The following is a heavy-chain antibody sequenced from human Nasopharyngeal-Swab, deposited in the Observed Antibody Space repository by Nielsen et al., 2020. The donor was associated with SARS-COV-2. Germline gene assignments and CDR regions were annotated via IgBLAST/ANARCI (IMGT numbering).Heavy chain of an antibody. CDR1: GGSISSYY. J-gene: IGHJ4*02. CDR3: ARGAWGRDGYNLFDY. V-gene: IGHV4-59*01. D-gene: IGHD5-24*01. Sequence: SATLSLTCTVSGGSISSYYWSWIRQPPGKGLEWIRYIYYSGSTNYNPSLKSRVTISVDTSKNQFSLKLSSVTAADTAVYYWARGAWGRDGYNLFDYWGQGTLVTVSS. CDR2: IYYSGST.